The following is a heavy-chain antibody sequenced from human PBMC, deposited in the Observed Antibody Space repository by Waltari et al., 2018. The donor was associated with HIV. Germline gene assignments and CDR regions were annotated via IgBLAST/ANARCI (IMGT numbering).Heavy chain of an antibody. V-gene: IGHV1-18*01. CDR3: ARDHYYGSSGYYSDY. CDR2: ISGYNGDT. J-gene: IGHJ4*02. CDR1: GYNFTNYG. Sequence: QVHLVPSGAELRKPGASVTVSCKASGYNFTNYGITWVRQAPGQGLEWMGWISGYNGDTKDAQKVRGRVTMTTDTSTSTAYLEMGSMRFDDTAVYYCARDHYYGSSGYYSDYWGQGTLVTVSS. D-gene: IGHD3-22*01.